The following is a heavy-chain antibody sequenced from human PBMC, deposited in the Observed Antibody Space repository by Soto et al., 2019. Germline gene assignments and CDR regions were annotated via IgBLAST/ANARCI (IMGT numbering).Heavy chain of an antibody. CDR3: ARDRTYYYDSSGYNYGMDV. V-gene: IGHV3-33*01. CDR1: GFTFSSYG. CDR2: IWYDGSNK. Sequence: GGSLRLSCAASGFTFSSYGMHWVRQAPGKGLEWVAVIWYDGSNKYYADSVKGRFTISRDNSKNTLYLQMNSLRAEDTAVYYCARDRTYYYDSSGYNYGMDVWGRGTTVTVSS. J-gene: IGHJ6*02. D-gene: IGHD3-22*01.